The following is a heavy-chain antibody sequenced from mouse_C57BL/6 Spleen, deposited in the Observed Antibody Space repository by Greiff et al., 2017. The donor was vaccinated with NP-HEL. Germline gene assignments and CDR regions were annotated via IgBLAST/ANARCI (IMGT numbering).Heavy chain of an antibody. V-gene: IGHV3-8*01. D-gene: IGHD1-1*01. J-gene: IGHJ1*03. Sequence: EVKLLESGPGLAKPSQTLSLTCSVTGYSITSDYWNWIRKFPGNKLAYMGYISYSGSTYYTPSLKSRISITRDTSKNQYYLQLNSVTTEDTATYYCARWVVATDWYFDVWGTGTTVTVSS. CDR1: GYSITSDY. CDR2: ISYSGST. CDR3: ARWVVATDWYFDV.